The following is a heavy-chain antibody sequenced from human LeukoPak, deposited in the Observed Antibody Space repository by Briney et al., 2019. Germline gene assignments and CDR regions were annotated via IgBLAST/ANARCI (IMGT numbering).Heavy chain of an antibody. CDR1: GFTFSSYA. CDR3: ARSYYDILTGSDY. V-gene: IGHV3-21*01. CDR2: ISSSSTYI. J-gene: IGHJ4*02. Sequence: PGGSLRLSCAASGFTFSSYAMSWVRQAPGKGLEWVSSISSSSTYIYYADSVKGRFTISRDNAKNSLYLQMNSLRAEDTAVYYCARSYYDILTGSDYWGQGTLVTVSS. D-gene: IGHD3-9*01.